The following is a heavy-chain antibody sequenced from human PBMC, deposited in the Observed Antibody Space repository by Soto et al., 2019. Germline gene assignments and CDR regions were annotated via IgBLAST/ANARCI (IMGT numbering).Heavy chain of an antibody. D-gene: IGHD1-1*01. CDR1: GGSISSYY. Sequence: QVQLQESGPGLVKPSETLSLTCTVSGGSISSYYWSWIRQPPGKGLEWIGYIYYSGSTNYNPSLKSRVSLSVDTSKNQFSLKLSSVTAADTAVYYCARRYRSNWFDPWGQGTLVTVSS. J-gene: IGHJ5*02. V-gene: IGHV4-59*01. CDR2: IYYSGST. CDR3: ARRYRSNWFDP.